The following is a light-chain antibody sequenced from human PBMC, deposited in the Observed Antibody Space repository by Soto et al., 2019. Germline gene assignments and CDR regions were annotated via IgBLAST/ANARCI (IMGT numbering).Light chain of an antibody. V-gene: IGLV2-11*01. Sequence: QSLLTQPHAVSCSPGQSVTISCSGTNSDVGRYNSVSWYQQLPGKAPKIIISAVRQRPSGVPDRFSGSKSGNTASLTISGLQAHDEADYFCFSYTANDHWVFGGGTKVTAL. J-gene: IGLJ3*02. CDR3: FSYTANDHWV. CDR2: AVR. CDR1: NSDVGRYNS.